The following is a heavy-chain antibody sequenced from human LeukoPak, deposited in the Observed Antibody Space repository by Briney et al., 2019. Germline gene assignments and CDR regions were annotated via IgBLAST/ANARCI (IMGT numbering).Heavy chain of an antibody. Sequence: SETLSLTCTVSGGSISSYYWSWIRQPPGKGLEWIGYIYYSGCTNYNPSLKSRVTISVDTSKNQFSLKLSSVTAADTAVYYCAREALGVDNWFDPWGQGTLVTVSS. CDR2: IYYSGCT. CDR1: GGSISSYY. D-gene: IGHD3-16*01. V-gene: IGHV4-59*01. CDR3: AREALGVDNWFDP. J-gene: IGHJ5*02.